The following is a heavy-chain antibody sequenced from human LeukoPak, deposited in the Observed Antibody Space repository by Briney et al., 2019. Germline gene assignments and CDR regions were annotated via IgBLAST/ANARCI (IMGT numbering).Heavy chain of an antibody. Sequence: GESLTLSCAASGFAFSSFLVSWLRHAPGKGLEGVGNIKEYGSEKYYVDSVKGRFIITRDNDKNSLYLQMNSLRADDTAVYYFAVCRGEYSSSRPFDYWGQGTLVTVSS. CDR1: GFAFSSFL. J-gene: IGHJ4*02. V-gene: IGHV3-7*01. D-gene: IGHD6-6*01. CDR2: IKEYGSEK. CDR3: AVCRGEYSSSRPFDY.